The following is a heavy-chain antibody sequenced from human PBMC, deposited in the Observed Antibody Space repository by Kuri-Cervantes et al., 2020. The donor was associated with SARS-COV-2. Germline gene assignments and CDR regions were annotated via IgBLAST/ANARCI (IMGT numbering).Heavy chain of an antibody. CDR1: GYIFTASY. J-gene: IGHJ4*02. CDR2: INPNSGGT. D-gene: IGHD1-26*01. V-gene: IGHV1-2*02. CDR3: AREEAIGSPSQD. Sequence: ASVKVSCKASGYIFTASYMHWVRQAPGQGLEWMGWINPNSGGTNYAQKFQGRVNMSVDTSKNQFSLKLSSVTAADTAVYYCAREEAIGSPSQDWGQGTLVTVSS.